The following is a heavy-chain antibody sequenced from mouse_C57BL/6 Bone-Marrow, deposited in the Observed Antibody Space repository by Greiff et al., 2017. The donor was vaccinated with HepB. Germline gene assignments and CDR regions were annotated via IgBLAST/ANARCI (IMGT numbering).Heavy chain of an antibody. J-gene: IGHJ3*01. CDR3: ARESYYGFAY. D-gene: IGHD1-1*01. Sequence: EVKLVESGGGLVQSGRSLRLSCATSGFTFSDFYMEWVRQAPGKGLEWIAASRNKANDYTTEYSASVKGRFIVSRDTSQSILYLQMNALRAEDTAIYYCARESYYGFAYWGQGTLVTVSA. CDR2: SRNKANDYTT. CDR1: GFTFSDFY. V-gene: IGHV7-1*01.